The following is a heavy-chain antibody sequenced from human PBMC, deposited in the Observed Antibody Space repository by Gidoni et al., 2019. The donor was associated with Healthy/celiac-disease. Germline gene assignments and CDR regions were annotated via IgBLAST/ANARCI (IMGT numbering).Heavy chain of an antibody. J-gene: IGHJ5*02. CDR1: GGSISTSSYY. Sequence: QLQLQESGPGLVKPSETLSLTCTFSGGSISTSSYYWGWIRQPHGKGLEWIGSIYYSGSTYYNPSLKSRVTISVDTSKNQFSLKLSSVTAADTAVYYCARSMNHDYSWSNWFDPWGQGTLVTVSS. CDR2: IYYSGST. D-gene: IGHD4-4*01. CDR3: ARSMNHDYSWSNWFDP. V-gene: IGHV4-39*01.